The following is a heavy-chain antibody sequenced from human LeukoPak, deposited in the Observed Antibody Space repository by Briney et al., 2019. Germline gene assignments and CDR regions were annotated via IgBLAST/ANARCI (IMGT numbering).Heavy chain of an antibody. Sequence: PSETLSLTCTVSGGSVSSYYWSWIRQPPGKGLEWIGYIDYSGSTNYNPSLKSRLTISIDTSKNQFSLKLNSVTGADTAVYYCARVLYSSTWYFDYWGQGTLVTVSS. CDR2: IDYSGST. J-gene: IGHJ4*02. CDR3: ARVLYSSTWYFDY. CDR1: GGSVSSYY. D-gene: IGHD6-13*01. V-gene: IGHV4-59*02.